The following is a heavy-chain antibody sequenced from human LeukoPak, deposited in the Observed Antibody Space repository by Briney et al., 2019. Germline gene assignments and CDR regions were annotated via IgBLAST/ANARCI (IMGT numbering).Heavy chain of an antibody. D-gene: IGHD3-9*01. CDR2: IYYSGST. Sequence: SETLSLTCTVSGGSISSYYWSWVRQPPGKGLEWLGYIYYSGSTNYNPSLKSRVTISVDTSKNQFSLKLSSVTAADTAVYYCARRGYDIRGYYFDYWGQGTLVTVSS. V-gene: IGHV4-59*08. CDR1: GGSISSYY. CDR3: ARRGYDIRGYYFDY. J-gene: IGHJ4*02.